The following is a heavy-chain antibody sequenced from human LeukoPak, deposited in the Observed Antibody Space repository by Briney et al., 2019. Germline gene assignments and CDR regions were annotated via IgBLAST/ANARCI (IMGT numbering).Heavy chain of an antibody. CDR3: AKAAGRGYNYGDYFDY. D-gene: IGHD5-18*01. CDR1: GFTFSNSA. CDR2: ISGSGGGT. J-gene: IGHJ4*02. V-gene: IGHV3-23*01. Sequence: GGSLRLSCAASGFTFSNSAVSWVRQAPGKGLEWVSAISGSGGGTYYADSVKGRFTISRDNSKNTLYVQMNSLRAADTAVYYCAKAAGRGYNYGDYFDYWGQGTLVTVSS.